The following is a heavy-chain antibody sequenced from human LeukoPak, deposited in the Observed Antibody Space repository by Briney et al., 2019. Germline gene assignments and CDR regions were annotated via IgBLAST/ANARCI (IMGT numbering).Heavy chain of an antibody. V-gene: IGHV4-61*08. Sequence: PSQTLSLTCTVSGGSISSGGYYWSWIRQPPGKGLEWIGYIYYSGSTNYNPSLKSRVTISVDTSKNQFSLKLSSVTAADTAVYYCARHVGGYYTSEDYYYGMDVWGQGTTVTVSS. CDR1: GGSISSGGYY. CDR2: IYYSGST. D-gene: IGHD3-3*01. CDR3: ARHVGGYYTSEDYYYGMDV. J-gene: IGHJ6*02.